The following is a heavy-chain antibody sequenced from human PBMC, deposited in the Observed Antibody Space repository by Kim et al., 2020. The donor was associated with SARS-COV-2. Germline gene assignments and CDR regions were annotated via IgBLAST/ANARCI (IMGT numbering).Heavy chain of an antibody. CDR1: GGTFSSYA. Sequence: SVKVSCKASGGTFSSYAISWVRQAPGQGLEWMGGIIPIFGTANYAQKFQGRVTITADESTSTAYMELSSLRSEDTAVYYCAREGGMVRGVIATLDYWGQGTLVTVSS. J-gene: IGHJ4*02. CDR3: AREGGMVRGVIATLDY. V-gene: IGHV1-69*13. CDR2: IIPIFGTA. D-gene: IGHD3-10*01.